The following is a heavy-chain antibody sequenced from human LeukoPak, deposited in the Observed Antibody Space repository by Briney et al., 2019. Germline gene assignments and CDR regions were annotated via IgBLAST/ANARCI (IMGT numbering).Heavy chain of an antibody. V-gene: IGHV3-21*01. CDR2: ISSRSSYI. D-gene: IGHD3-3*01. Sequence: GGSLRLPCAASGFTFSSYSMNWVRQAPGKGLEWVSSISSRSSYIYYADSVKGRFTISRDNAKNSLYLQMNSLRAEDTAVYYCARDRDYYDFWSGHYPHAFDIWGQGTMVTVSS. CDR1: GFTFSSYS. J-gene: IGHJ3*02. CDR3: ARDRDYYDFWSGHYPHAFDI.